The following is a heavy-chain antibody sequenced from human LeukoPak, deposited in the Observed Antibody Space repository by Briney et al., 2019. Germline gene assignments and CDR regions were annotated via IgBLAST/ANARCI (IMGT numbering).Heavy chain of an antibody. CDR3: ARDANYVWGSYRPRTLDY. CDR2: ISAYNGNA. Sequence: ASVKVSCKASGYTFTSYGISWVRQAPGQGLEWMGWISAYNGNANYAQKLQGRVTMTTDTSTSTAYMELRSLRSDDTAVYYCARDANYVWGSYRPRTLDYWGQGTLVTVSS. V-gene: IGHV1-18*01. CDR1: GYTFTSYG. D-gene: IGHD3-16*02. J-gene: IGHJ4*02.